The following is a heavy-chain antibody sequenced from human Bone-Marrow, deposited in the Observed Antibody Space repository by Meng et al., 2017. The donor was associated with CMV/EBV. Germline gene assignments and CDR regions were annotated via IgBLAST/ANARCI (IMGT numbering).Heavy chain of an antibody. D-gene: IGHD5-18*01. J-gene: IGHJ4*02. CDR2: ISAYNGNT. Sequence: LVQSGAEVKKPGASVKVSCKASGYTFTGYYMHWVRQAPGQGLEWMGWISAYNGNTNYAQKLQGRVTMTTDTSTSTAYMELRSLRSDDTAVYYCARDHLYGYYFDYWGQGTLVTVSS. CDR3: ARDHLYGYYFDY. V-gene: IGHV1-18*04. CDR1: GYTFTGYY.